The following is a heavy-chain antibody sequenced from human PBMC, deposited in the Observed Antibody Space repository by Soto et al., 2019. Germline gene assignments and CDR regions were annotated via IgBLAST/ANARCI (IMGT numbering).Heavy chain of an antibody. CDR2: ISAYNGNT. CDR3: ARFGDYYDSSGYYGGFAFDI. V-gene: IGHV1-18*01. J-gene: IGHJ3*02. D-gene: IGHD3-22*01. Sequence: VSVQVSCKASGYTFTGYGIVWVRQAPGQGLEWMGWISAYNGNTNYAQKLQGRVTMTTDTSTSTAYMELRSLRSDDTAVYYCARFGDYYDSSGYYGGFAFDIWGQGTMVTVSS. CDR1: GYTFTGYG.